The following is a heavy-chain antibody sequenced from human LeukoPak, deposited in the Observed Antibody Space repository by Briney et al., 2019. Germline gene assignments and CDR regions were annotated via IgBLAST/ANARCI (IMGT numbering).Heavy chain of an antibody. D-gene: IGHD1-26*01. J-gene: IGHJ4*02. V-gene: IGHV4-38-2*02. CDR1: GYSISSNYN. CDR2: IYHSGGT. CDR3: ARGKSRGSHIDY. Sequence: PSETLSLTCIVSGYSISSNYNWGWIRQPPGRGLEGIGSIYHSGGTYYNRSLKGRVTISVDTSKNQFSLKLRSVTAADTAVYFCARGKSRGSHIDYWGQGTLVTVSS.